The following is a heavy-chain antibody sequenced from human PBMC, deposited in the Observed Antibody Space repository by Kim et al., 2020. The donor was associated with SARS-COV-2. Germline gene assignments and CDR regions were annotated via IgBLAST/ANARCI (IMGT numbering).Heavy chain of an antibody. Sequence: GGSLRLSCAASGFTFSNAWMSWVRQAPGKGLEWVGRIKSKTDGGTTDYAAPVKGRFTISRDDSKNTLYLQMNSLKTEDTAVYYCTTTYYYDSSGYLGFYYYYYGMDVWGQGTTVTVSS. J-gene: IGHJ6*02. D-gene: IGHD3-22*01. CDR3: TTTYYYDSSGYLGFYYYYYGMDV. CDR2: IKSKTDGGTT. V-gene: IGHV3-15*01. CDR1: GFTFSNAW.